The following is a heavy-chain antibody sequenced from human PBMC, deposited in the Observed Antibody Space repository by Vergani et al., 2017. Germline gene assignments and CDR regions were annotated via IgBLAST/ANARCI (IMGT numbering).Heavy chain of an antibody. V-gene: IGHV5-51*01. D-gene: IGHD1-1*01. J-gene: IGHJ4*02. CDR2: IYPADSDT. Sequence: EVELVQSGPEMRKPGESLKISCKGSQYSFGNYWIGWVRQMPGKGLEWMGIIYPADSDTRYSPSFQGQVTISADKSISTAVLQWDSLKASDTALYYCARHTTYTDSWGQGTRVTVSS. CDR1: QYSFGNYW. CDR3: ARHTTYTDS.